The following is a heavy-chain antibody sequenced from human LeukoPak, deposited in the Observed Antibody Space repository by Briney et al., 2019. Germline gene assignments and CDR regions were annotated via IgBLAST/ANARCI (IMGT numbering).Heavy chain of an antibody. CDR3: ARLRVVVVAATRWFDP. CDR1: GGSFSGYY. Sequence: SETLSLTCAVYGGSFSGYYWSWIRQPPGKGLEWIGEINHSGSTNYNPSLKSRVTISVDTSKNQFSLKLSSVTAADTAVYYCARLRVVVVAATRWFDPWGQGTLVTVSS. J-gene: IGHJ5*02. V-gene: IGHV4-34*01. D-gene: IGHD2-15*01. CDR2: INHSGST.